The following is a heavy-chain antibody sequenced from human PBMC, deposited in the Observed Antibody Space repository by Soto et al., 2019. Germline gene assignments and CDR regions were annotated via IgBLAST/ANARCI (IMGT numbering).Heavy chain of an antibody. CDR2: ISGYNGNT. CDR3: VRVDYYDSSGDYGY. V-gene: IGHV1-18*04. D-gene: IGHD3-22*01. J-gene: IGHJ4*02. Sequence: QVQLVQSGAEVKKPGASVKVSCKASGYTFTIYGISWVRQAPGQGLEWMGWISGYNGNTDYAQNLQDRVTLTTDASTRSVYMELSSLRADDTAVYYCVRVDYYDSSGDYGYWGQGTLITVSS. CDR1: GYTFTIYG.